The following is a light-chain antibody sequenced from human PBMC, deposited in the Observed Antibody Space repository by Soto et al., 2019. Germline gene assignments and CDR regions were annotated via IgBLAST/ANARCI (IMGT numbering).Light chain of an antibody. Sequence: ETVLTQSPGTRSLSPGERATLSCRASQSVTSRYLAWYQQKPGQAPRLLIYGASNRATGIPDRFSGSGSGTEFTLTISRLEPEDFAVYYCQQYITSPPMYTFGQGTKLEIK. CDR1: QSVTSRY. J-gene: IGKJ2*01. CDR2: GAS. CDR3: QQYITSPPMYT. V-gene: IGKV3-20*01.